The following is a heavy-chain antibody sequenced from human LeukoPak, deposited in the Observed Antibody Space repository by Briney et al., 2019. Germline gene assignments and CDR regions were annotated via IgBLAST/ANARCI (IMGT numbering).Heavy chain of an antibody. V-gene: IGHV3-23*01. D-gene: IGHD3-16*01. J-gene: IGHJ4*02. CDR3: ARSEGSWGNYYFDY. CDR2: ISVDGSNT. CDR1: GFTFSRYA. Sequence: GGSLRLSCAASGFTFSRYAMSWVRQAPGKALEWVSAISVDGSNTYYADSVKGQFTISRDNSKNTLYLQMNSLRAEDTALYYCARSEGSWGNYYFDYWGQGTLVTVSS.